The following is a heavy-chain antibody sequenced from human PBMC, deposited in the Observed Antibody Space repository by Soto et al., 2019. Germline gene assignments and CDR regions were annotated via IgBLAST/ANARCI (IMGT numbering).Heavy chain of an antibody. CDR2: IYYSGST. CDR3: ANEHKSITIFEVGGMDV. V-gene: IGHV4-39*01. J-gene: IGHJ6*02. CDR1: GGSISSSRYY. Sequence: SEPMSLTCPVSGGSISSSRYYWGWNRQPPGKGLGWIGSIYYSGSTYYNPSPKSRVTISVDTSKNQFSLKLSSVTAADTAVYYCANEHKSITIFEVGGMDVWGQGTTVTVSS. D-gene: IGHD3-3*01.